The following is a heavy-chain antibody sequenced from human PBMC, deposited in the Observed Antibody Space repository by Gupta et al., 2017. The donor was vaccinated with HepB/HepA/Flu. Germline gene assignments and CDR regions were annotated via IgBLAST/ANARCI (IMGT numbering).Heavy chain of an antibody. CDR2: INGDGTNT. CDR1: GFPFSNYW. CDR3: AMSEVDMAVVSAPLWDRMEA. J-gene: IGHJ6*02. Sequence: EVHLVESGGGSVHPGGSLRLSCAASGFPFSNYWMHCVRQDSGKGLVWVSRINGDGTNTAYADSVKGRFTISRDNAKSTLHLQMSTLTADDTAVYYCAMSEVDMAVVSAPLWDRMEAWGQGATVIVSS. D-gene: IGHD2-2*03. V-gene: IGHV3-74*01.